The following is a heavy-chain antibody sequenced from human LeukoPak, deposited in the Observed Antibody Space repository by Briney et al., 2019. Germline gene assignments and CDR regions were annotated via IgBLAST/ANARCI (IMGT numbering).Heavy chain of an antibody. V-gene: IGHV4-59*01. CDR1: GGSISSYY. J-gene: IGHJ6*01. CDR2: IYYSGST. D-gene: IGHD3-10*01. Sequence: PSETLSLTCTVSGGSISSYYWSWIRQPPGKGLEWIGYIYYSGSTNYNPSLKSRVTISVDTSKNQFSLKLSSVTAADTAVYYCARAPGFWGRAGSESYWYYVWGQGTTVTVSS. CDR3: ARAPGFWGRAGSESYWYYV.